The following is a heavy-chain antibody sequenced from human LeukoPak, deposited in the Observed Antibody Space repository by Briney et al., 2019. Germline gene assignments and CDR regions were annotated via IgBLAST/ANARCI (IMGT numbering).Heavy chain of an antibody. V-gene: IGHV3-21*01. D-gene: IGHD5-18*01. CDR2: ISFSSSSSYI. CDR3: ARAGGYSYGYQWFDP. Sequence: PGGSLRLSCAASGFTFSSYNMNWVRHAPGTGLEWVSSISFSSSSSYIYYADSVKGRFTISRDNAKNSLYLQMNSLRVEDTAVYYCARAGGYSYGYQWFDPWGQGTLVTVSS. J-gene: IGHJ5*02. CDR1: GFTFSSYN.